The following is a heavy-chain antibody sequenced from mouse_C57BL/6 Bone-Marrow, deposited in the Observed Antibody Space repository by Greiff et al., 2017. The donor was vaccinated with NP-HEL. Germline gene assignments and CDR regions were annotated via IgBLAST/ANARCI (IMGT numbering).Heavy chain of an antibody. V-gene: IGHV1-66*01. D-gene: IGHD2-4*01. CDR2: IYPGSGNT. CDR3: AIYYEYPFAY. CDR1: GYSFTSYY. J-gene: IGHJ3*01. Sequence: VQLQQSGPELVKPGASVKISCKASGYSFTSYYIHWVKQRPGQGLEWIGWIYPGSGNTKYNEKFKGKATLTADTSSSTAYMQLSSLTSEDSAVYYCAIYYEYPFAYWGQGTLVTVSA.